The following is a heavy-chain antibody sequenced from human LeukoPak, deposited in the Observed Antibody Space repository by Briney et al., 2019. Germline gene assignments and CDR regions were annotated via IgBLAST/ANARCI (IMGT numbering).Heavy chain of an antibody. V-gene: IGHV4-59*01. Sequence: PSETLSLTCTVSGGSISSYSWTWIRQPPGKGLEWIGSIYYSGSTNYNPSLKSRVTISVDTSKNHFSLKLSSVTAADTAVYYCARDRVLGAFDIWGQGTMVTVSS. CDR3: ARDRVLGAFDI. CDR2: IYYSGST. CDR1: GGSISSYS. J-gene: IGHJ3*02. D-gene: IGHD3-16*01.